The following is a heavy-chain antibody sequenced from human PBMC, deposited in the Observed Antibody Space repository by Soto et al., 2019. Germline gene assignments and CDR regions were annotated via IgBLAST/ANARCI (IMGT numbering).Heavy chain of an antibody. CDR3: ARNWGYCISTSCYVYYYYGMDV. Sequence: SETLSLTCTVSGDSISSSSYYWAWIRQPPGKGLEWIGSIYYSGSTYYNPSLKSRVTISVDTSKNQFSLKLSSVTAADTAVYYCARNWGYCISTSCYVYYYYGMDVWGQGSTVTVSS. CDR1: GDSISSSSYY. CDR2: IYYSGST. V-gene: IGHV4-39*01. D-gene: IGHD2-2*01. J-gene: IGHJ6*02.